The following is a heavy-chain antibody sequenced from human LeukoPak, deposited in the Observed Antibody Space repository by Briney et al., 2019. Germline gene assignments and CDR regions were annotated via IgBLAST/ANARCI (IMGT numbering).Heavy chain of an antibody. CDR2: IYSGGST. J-gene: IGHJ4*02. CDR3: ARETSSSSGLDY. V-gene: IGHV3-53*01. Sequence: GGSLRLSCAASGFTVSSNYMSWVRQAPGKGLEWVSVIYSGGSTYYADSVKGRFTISRDNSKNTLYPQMNSLRAEDTAVYYCARETSSSSGLDYWGQGTLVTVSS. CDR1: GFTVSSNY. D-gene: IGHD6-6*01.